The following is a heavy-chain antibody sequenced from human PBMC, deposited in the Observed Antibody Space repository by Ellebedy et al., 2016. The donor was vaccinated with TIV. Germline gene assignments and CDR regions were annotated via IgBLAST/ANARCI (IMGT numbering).Heavy chain of an antibody. CDR2: VWYDESKK. CDR1: GFTFSTHV. J-gene: IGHJ2*01. CDR3: AKGLTGDRGGWGWYFDL. D-gene: IGHD7-27*01. Sequence: GESLKISCAASGFTFSTHVIHWVRQAPGKGLEWVAVVWYDESKKSYVDSVKGRFSISRDNSKNTVYLQMDSLRAEDTAVYYCAKGLTGDRGGWGWYFDLWGRGTLVTVSS. V-gene: IGHV3-33*03.